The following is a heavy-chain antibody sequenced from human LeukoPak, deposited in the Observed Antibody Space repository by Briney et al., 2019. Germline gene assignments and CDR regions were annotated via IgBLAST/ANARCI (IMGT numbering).Heavy chain of an antibody. CDR2: ISAYNGNT. CDR1: GYTFTSYG. D-gene: IGHD3-3*01. CDR3: ARTPNPSYYDFWSGYYWNWFDP. Sequence: ASVKVSCKASGYTFTSYGISWVRQAPGQGLEWVGWISAYNGNTNYAQKLQGRVTMTTDTSTSTAYMELRSLRSDDTAVYYCARTPNPSYYDFWSGYYWNWFDPWGQGTLVTVSS. J-gene: IGHJ5*02. V-gene: IGHV1-18*01.